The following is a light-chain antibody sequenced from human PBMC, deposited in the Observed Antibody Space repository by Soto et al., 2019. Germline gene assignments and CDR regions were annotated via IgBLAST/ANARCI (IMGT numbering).Light chain of an antibody. J-gene: IGKJ1*01. V-gene: IGKV3-20*01. CDR2: GAS. Sequence: EIVLTQSPGTLSLSPGGRASLSCRASQSVSRNYLAWYQQKPGQAPRLLIYGASSRATGIPDRFSGSGSATDFTLTISRLEPEDFAVYYCQQYGSAPRTFGQGTKVDIK. CDR3: QQYGSAPRT. CDR1: QSVSRNY.